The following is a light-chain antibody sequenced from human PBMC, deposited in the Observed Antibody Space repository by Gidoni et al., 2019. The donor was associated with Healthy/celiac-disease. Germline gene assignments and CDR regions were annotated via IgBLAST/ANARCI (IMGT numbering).Light chain of an antibody. CDR1: QSVLYSSNNKNY. CDR2: WAS. V-gene: IGKV4-1*01. CDR3: QQYYSTPPT. Sequence: DIVMTQSPDSLAGSLGERATINCKSSQSVLYSSNNKNYLAWYQQKPGQPPKLLIYWASTRESGVPDRFSGSGSGTDFTLTISSLQAEDVAVYYCQQYYSTPPTFGQXTKVEIK. J-gene: IGKJ1*01.